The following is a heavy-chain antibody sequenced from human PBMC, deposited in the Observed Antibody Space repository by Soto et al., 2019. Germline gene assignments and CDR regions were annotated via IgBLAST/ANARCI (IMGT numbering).Heavy chain of an antibody. CDR3: ARAGYSSGWYRQDDAFDI. D-gene: IGHD6-19*01. CDR1: GYTFTGYY. V-gene: IGHV1-2*04. Sequence: QVQLVQSGAEVKKPGASVKVSCKASGYTFTGYYMHWVRQAPGQGLEWMGWINPNSGGTNYAQKFQGWVTMTRDMSISAAYMELSRLRSDDTAVYYCARAGYSSGWYRQDDAFDIWGQGTMVTVSS. CDR2: INPNSGGT. J-gene: IGHJ3*02.